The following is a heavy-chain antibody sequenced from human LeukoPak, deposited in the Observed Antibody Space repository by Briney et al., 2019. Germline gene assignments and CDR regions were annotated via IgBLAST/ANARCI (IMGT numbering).Heavy chain of an antibody. D-gene: IGHD3-3*01. J-gene: IGHJ3*02. V-gene: IGHV3-7*05. Sequence: GGSLRLSCAPSGFTFSSYWMSWVRQAPGKGREWVANIKQDGSEKYYVYSVKGRFTISRDNAKISLYLQMNSLRAEDTAVYYCAREAILRLLVGARDGFDIWGQGTMVTVSS. CDR2: IKQDGSEK. CDR3: AREAILRLLVGARDGFDI. CDR1: GFTFSSYW.